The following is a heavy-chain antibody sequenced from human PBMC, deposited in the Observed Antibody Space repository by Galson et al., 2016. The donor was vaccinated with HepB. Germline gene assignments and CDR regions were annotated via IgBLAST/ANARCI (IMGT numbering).Heavy chain of an antibody. J-gene: IGHJ6*02. CDR3: ARGRGGYPNNYFGIVV. Sequence: SLRLSCAGSGFIFSSYWMSWVRQAPGKGPEWASYISSSGNSEHYADSVKGRSTISRDNAKNSLYLQMNNLRDEDTAVYYCARGRGGYPNNYFGIVVWGRGTTVIVSS. V-gene: IGHV3-48*03. CDR2: ISSSGNSE. D-gene: IGHD6-25*01. CDR1: GFIFSSYW.